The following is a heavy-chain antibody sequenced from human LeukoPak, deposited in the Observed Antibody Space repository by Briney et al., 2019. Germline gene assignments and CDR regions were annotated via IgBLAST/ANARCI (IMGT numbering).Heavy chain of an antibody. CDR3: ARQTGSGLFILP. Sequence: SETLSLTCTVSGVSISSSNSYWGWIRQPPGKGLEWIGSIYYTGNTYYNASLKSRVTISIDTSKNQTSLRLTSVTATDTAIYYCARQTGSGLFILPGGQGTLVTVSS. D-gene: IGHD3/OR15-3a*01. CDR1: GVSISSSNSY. V-gene: IGHV4-39*01. J-gene: IGHJ4*02. CDR2: IYYTGNT.